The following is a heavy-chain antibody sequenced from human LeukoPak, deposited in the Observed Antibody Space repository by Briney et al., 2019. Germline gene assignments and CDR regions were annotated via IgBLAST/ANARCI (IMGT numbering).Heavy chain of an antibody. D-gene: IGHD5-18*01. CDR2: ISCDGGNT. CDR1: GFTFNSYA. V-gene: IGHV3-23*01. CDR3: AKSSGYSYGYGHYYMDI. J-gene: IGHJ6*03. Sequence: PGGSLRLSCAASGFTFNSYAMSWVSQAPGKGLEGVSAISCDGGNTYYADSVKGRFTISRDNSNNTLYLQMNSLRAEDTALYYCAKSSGYSYGYGHYYMDIWGKGTTVTVSS.